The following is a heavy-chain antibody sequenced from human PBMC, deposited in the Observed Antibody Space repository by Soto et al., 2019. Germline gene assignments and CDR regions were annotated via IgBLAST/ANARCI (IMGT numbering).Heavy chain of an antibody. CDR3: AREGSADYGSYGVDV. Sequence: ASVKVSCKASGFTDYYIHWVRQAPGQGLEWMGWVNPSSGGTNYAQRFQGRVAMTRDTFISTAYMELSRLQSDDTAVYYCAREGSADYGSYGVDVWGQGTTVTVSS. J-gene: IGHJ6*02. CDR1: GFTDYY. D-gene: IGHD4-17*01. CDR2: VNPSSGGT. V-gene: IGHV1-2*02.